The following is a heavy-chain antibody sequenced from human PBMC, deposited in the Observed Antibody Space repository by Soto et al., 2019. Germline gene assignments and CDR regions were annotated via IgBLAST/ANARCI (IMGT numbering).Heavy chain of an antibody. CDR3: ARDIRGRYSSGWYVDY. Sequence: SQTLSLTCAISGDSVSSNSAAWNWIRQSPSRGLEWLGRTYYRCKWYNDYAVSVKSRITINPDTSKNQFSLQLNSVTPEDTAVYYCARDIRGRYSSGWYVDYWGQGTLVTVSS. V-gene: IGHV6-1*01. CDR2: TYYRCKWYN. D-gene: IGHD6-19*01. CDR1: GDSVSSNSAA. J-gene: IGHJ4*02.